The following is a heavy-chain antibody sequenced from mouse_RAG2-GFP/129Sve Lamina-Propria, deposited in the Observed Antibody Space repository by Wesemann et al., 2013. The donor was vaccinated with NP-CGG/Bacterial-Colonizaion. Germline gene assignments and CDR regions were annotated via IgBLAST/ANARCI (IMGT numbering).Heavy chain of an antibody. J-gene: IGHJ1*03. CDR2: ISYDGSN. Sequence: DVQLQESGPGLVKPSQSLSLTCSVTGYSITSGYYWNWIRQFPGNKLEWMGYISYDGSNNYNPSLKNRISITRDTSKNQFFLKLNSVTTEDTATYYCASGRAQAWYFDVWGTGTTVTVSS. CDR1: GYSITSGYY. D-gene: IGHD3-2*02. V-gene: IGHV3-6*01. CDR3: ASGRAQAWYFDV.